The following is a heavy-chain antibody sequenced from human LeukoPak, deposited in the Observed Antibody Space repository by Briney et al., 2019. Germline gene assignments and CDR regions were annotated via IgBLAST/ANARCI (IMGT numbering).Heavy chain of an antibody. Sequence: GGSLRLSCAASGFTFSSYWMSWVRQAPGKGLEWVANIKQDGSEDSYVDSVKGRFTISRDNAKNSLYLQMSSLRAEDTAVYYCARRIAVAGTKTLDYWGQGTLVTVSS. V-gene: IGHV3-7*01. D-gene: IGHD6-19*01. CDR1: GFTFSSYW. CDR2: IKQDGSED. J-gene: IGHJ4*02. CDR3: ARRIAVAGTKTLDY.